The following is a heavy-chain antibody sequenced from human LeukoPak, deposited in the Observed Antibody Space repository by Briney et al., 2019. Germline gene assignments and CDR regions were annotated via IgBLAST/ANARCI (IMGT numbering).Heavy chain of an antibody. CDR3: AKGRVVVIVAAADY. Sequence: PGGSLRLSCAASGFTFSTYGMPWVRQAPGKGLEWVSGISGSGGRTDYADSVKGRFTISRDNSKNTLYLQMNSLRATDTAVYYCAKGRVVVIVAAADYSGSGTLVTVSP. V-gene: IGHV3-23*01. CDR1: GFTFSTYG. J-gene: IGHJ4*02. D-gene: IGHD2-15*01. CDR2: ISGSGGRT.